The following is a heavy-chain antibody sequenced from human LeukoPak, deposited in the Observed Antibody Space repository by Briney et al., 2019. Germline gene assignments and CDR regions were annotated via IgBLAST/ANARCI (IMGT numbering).Heavy chain of an antibody. J-gene: IGHJ5*02. V-gene: IGHV1-46*01. CDR1: GYTFTNYY. D-gene: IGHD2/OR15-2a*01. CDR2: INPSGRST. CDR3: ARDNSVNSKAWWSDP. Sequence: GASVKVSCKASGYTFTNYYMHWVRQAPGQGLEWMGIINPSGRSTSYAQKFQGRVTMTRDTSTSTDYIELSSLRSEDTATYYCARDNSVNSKAWWSDPWGQGTLVIVSS.